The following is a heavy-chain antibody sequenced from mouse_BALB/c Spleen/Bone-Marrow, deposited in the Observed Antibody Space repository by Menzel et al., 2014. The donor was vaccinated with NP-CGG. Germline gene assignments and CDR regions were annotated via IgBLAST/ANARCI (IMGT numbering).Heavy chain of an antibody. CDR2: INSNGGST. V-gene: IGHV5-6-3*01. CDR3: ARPYRYYFDY. CDR1: GFTFSSYG. D-gene: IGHD2-14*01. J-gene: IGHJ2*01. Sequence: EVKVVESGGGLVQPGGSLKLSCAASGFTFSSYGMSWVRQTPDKRLELVATINSNGGSTYYPDSVKGRFTISRDNAKNTLYLQMSSLKSEDTAMYYCARPYRYYFDYWGQGTTPTVSS.